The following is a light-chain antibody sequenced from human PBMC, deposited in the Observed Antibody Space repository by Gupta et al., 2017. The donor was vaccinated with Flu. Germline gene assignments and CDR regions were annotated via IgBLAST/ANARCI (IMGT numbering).Light chain of an antibody. CDR1: QSISSY. CDR3: LQSDSTPVA. V-gene: IGKV1-39*01. CDR2: AAS. Sequence: DIQMTKSPSSLSASVGDRVTITCRASQSISSYLNWYQQKPGKAPKLLIYAASSLQSGVPSRFSGSGSGTDFTLTISRLQPEDFATYYCLQSDSTPVAFGQGTKVEIK. J-gene: IGKJ1*01.